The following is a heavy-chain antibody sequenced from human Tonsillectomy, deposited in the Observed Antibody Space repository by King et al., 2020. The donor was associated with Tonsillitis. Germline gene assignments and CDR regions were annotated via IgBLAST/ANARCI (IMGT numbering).Heavy chain of an antibody. J-gene: IGHJ4*02. CDR3: TRGWGYCSSTSCHYFDY. CDR2: IRSKAYGGTT. Sequence: VQLVESGGGLVQPGRSLRLSCTASGFTFGDYAMSWVRQAPGKGLEWVGFIRSKAYGGTTEYAASVKGRFTISRDDSKSIAYLQMNSLKTEDTAGYYCTRGWGYCSSTSCHYFDYWGQGTLVTVSS. V-gene: IGHV3-49*04. CDR1: GFTFGDYA. D-gene: IGHD2-2*01.